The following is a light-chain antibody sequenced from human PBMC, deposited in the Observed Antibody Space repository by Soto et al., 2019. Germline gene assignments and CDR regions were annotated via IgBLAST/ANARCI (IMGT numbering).Light chain of an antibody. CDR2: DDS. Sequence: SYELTQPPSASVAPAQTARITCGGNNIGSESVHWYQQRPGQAPVLVVYDDSDRPSGIPERFSGSNSANTATLTISRVEAGDDADYYCQVWYSSTDLYVFGSGTKVTV. J-gene: IGLJ1*01. CDR3: QVWYSSTDLYV. CDR1: NIGSES. V-gene: IGLV3-21*02.